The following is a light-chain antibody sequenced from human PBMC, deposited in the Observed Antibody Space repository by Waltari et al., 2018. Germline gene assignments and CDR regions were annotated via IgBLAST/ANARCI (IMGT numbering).Light chain of an antibody. CDR1: QSVLYSSSNKNL. V-gene: IGKV4-1*01. Sequence: DIVMTQSPDSLAVSLGERATINCKSSQSVLYSSSNKNLLAWYQQKPGQPPKLLIYWASTRESGVPDRFSGSGSGTDFTLTISSLQAEDVAVYFCQQYYSAPLTFGPRTKVDIK. J-gene: IGKJ3*01. CDR3: QQYYSAPLT. CDR2: WAS.